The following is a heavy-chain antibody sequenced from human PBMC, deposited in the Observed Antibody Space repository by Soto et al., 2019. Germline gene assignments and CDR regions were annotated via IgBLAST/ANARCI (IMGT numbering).Heavy chain of an antibody. D-gene: IGHD3-3*02. Sequence: EAQLLESGGGLVQPGGSLRLSCAASGFTFSNYAMSWVRQAPGKGLEWVSVIGGDGGSPYYADSVKGRFTVSRDNSKNTLYLQMDRLRADDTAVYYCAKDSISRNRIYDPFDIWGQGTVVSVSS. V-gene: IGHV3-23*01. CDR1: GFTFSNYA. CDR3: AKDSISRNRIYDPFDI. J-gene: IGHJ3*02. CDR2: IGGDGGSP.